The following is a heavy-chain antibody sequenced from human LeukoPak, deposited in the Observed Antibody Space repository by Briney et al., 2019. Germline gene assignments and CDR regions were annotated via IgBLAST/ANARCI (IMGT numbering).Heavy chain of an antibody. Sequence: GGSLRLSCAVSGFTFSSYSMNWVRQAPGKGLEWVSYISRSSSTIYYADSVKGRFIISRDNAKKSLYLQMNSLRAEDTAVYYCAPGGVVVINYFDYWGQGTLVTVSS. CDR2: ISRSSSTI. D-gene: IGHD3-22*01. CDR1: GFTFSSYS. J-gene: IGHJ4*02. CDR3: APGGVVVINYFDY. V-gene: IGHV3-48*04.